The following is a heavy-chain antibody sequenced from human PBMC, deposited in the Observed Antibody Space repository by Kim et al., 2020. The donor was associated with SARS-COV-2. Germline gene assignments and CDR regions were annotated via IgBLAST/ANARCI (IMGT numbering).Heavy chain of an antibody. D-gene: IGHD6-6*01. Sequence: GGSLRLSCAASGFTFSSYSMNWVRQAPGKGLEWVSSISSSSSYIYYADSVKGRFTISRDNAKNSLYLQMNSLRAEDTAVYYCARGGSSPRYYYYYYMDVWGKGTTVTVSS. CDR2: ISSSSSYI. J-gene: IGHJ6*03. V-gene: IGHV3-21*01. CDR1: GFTFSSYS. CDR3: ARGGSSPRYYYYYYMDV.